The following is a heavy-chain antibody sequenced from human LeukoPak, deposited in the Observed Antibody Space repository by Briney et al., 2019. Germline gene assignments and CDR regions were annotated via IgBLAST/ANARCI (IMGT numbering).Heavy chain of an antibody. CDR3: AKGRNGDNVAEAADI. CDR2: ISTNGRRT. Sequence: GSLRLSCAASGFTFNTYAVNWVRPAPGKGLEWVSAISTNGRRTYYADSGKGRFTISRDNSKNTLYLQMNGLRGENTAVYYCAKGRNGDNVAEAADIWGQGTMVTVSS. J-gene: IGHJ3*02. CDR1: GFTFNTYA. D-gene: IGHD4-17*01. V-gene: IGHV3-23*01.